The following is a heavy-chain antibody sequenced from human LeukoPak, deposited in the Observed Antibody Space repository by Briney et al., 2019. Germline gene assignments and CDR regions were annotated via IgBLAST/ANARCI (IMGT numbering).Heavy chain of an antibody. CDR1: GLTVSSNY. CDR2: IYSGGTT. Sequence: GGSLRLSCVVSGLTVSSNYMSWVRQAPGKGLEWVSVIYSGGTTNYADSVKGRFLVYRDNSKNTLYLQMNSLRAEDTAVYYCASKLTAGYWGQGTLVTVSS. D-gene: IGHD2-21*02. CDR3: ASKLTAGY. J-gene: IGHJ4*02. V-gene: IGHV3-66*01.